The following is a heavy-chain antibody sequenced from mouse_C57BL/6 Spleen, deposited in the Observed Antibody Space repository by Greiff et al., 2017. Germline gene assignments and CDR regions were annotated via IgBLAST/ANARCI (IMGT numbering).Heavy chain of an antibody. V-gene: IGHV1-77*01. D-gene: IGHD1-1*01. CDR1: GYTFTDYY. CDR2: IGPGSGST. Sequence: QVQLQQSGAELVKPGASVKISCKASGYTFTDYYINWVKQRPGQGLEWIGKIGPGSGSTYYNEKFKGKATLTADKSSSTAYMQLSSLTSEDSAVYVGAVMYYYGSSLSHYYAMEYWGQGTSVTVSS. J-gene: IGHJ4*01. CDR3: AVMYYYGSSLSHYYAMEY.